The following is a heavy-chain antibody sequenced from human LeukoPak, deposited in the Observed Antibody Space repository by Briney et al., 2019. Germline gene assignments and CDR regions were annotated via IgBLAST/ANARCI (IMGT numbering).Heavy chain of an antibody. CDR3: ARWGIAASGTYGMDV. V-gene: IGHV3-23*01. Sequence: GGSLRLSCAASGFTFSSYAMSWVRQAPGKGLEWVSAIIGSGDKTYYADSVKGRFTTSRDNSKNTLYLQMNSLRAEDTAVYYCARWGIAASGTYGMDVWGQGTTVTVSS. J-gene: IGHJ6*02. CDR2: IIGSGDKT. CDR1: GFTFSSYA. D-gene: IGHD6-13*01.